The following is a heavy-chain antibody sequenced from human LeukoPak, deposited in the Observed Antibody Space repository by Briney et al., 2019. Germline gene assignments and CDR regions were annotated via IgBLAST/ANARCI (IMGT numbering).Heavy chain of an antibody. J-gene: IGHJ4*02. V-gene: IGHV3-43D*03. CDR2: ISWDGGST. CDR3: AKAQSGYLDY. CDR1: GFTFDDYA. D-gene: IGHD3-3*01. Sequence: PGGSLRLSCAASGFTFDDYAMHWVRQAPGEGLEWVSLISWDGGSTYYADSVKGRFTISRDDSKNSLYLQMNSLRAEDTALHYCAKAQSGYLDYWGQGTLVTVSS.